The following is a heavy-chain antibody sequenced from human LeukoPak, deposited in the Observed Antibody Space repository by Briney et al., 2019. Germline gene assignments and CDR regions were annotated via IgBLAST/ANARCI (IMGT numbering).Heavy chain of an antibody. V-gene: IGHV4-34*01. CDR2: INHSGST. CDR3: ARSVAARRVFAGGTSNNWFDP. CDR1: GGSFSGYY. Sequence: KASETLSLTRAVYGGSFSGYYWSWIRQPPGKGLEWIGEINHSGSTNYNPSLKSRVTISVDTSKNQFSLKLSSVTAADTAVYYCARSVAARRVFAGGTSNNWFDPWGQGTLVTVSS. D-gene: IGHD6-6*01. J-gene: IGHJ5*02.